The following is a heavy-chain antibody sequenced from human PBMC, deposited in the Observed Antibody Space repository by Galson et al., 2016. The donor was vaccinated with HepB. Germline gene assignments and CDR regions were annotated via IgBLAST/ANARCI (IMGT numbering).Heavy chain of an antibody. CDR1: GFTISTYW. J-gene: IGHJ4*02. D-gene: IGHD5-18*01. Sequence: SLRLSCAASGFTISTYWMTWVRQAPGKGLEWVANIKEDGSERYYADSVRGRFTISRDNAKNSLYLQMNSLRAEDAAVYYCAREPGYNYGFTWGYWGQGTRVTVSS. CDR3: AREPGYNYGFTWGY. V-gene: IGHV3-7*01. CDR2: IKEDGSER.